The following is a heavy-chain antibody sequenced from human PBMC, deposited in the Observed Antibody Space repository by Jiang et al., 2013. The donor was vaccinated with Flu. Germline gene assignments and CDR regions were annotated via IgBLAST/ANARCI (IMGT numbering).Heavy chain of an antibody. CDR1: GGSISGYY. CDR3: ARSFGGNSPFDY. J-gene: IGHJ4*02. CDR2: IYYTGST. D-gene: IGHD4-23*01. V-gene: IGHV4-59*13. Sequence: GLVKPSETLSLTCTVSGGSISGYYWSWIRQPPGKGLEWIGYIYYTGSTNYNPSLKSRVTISVDTSKNQFSLKLSSVTAADTAVYYCARSFGGNSPFDYWGQGTLVTVSS.